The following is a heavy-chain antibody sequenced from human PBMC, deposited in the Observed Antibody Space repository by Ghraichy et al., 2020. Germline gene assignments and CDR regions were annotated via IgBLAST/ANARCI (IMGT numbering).Heavy chain of an antibody. V-gene: IGHV4-61*02. CDR1: GGSISSGSYY. D-gene: IGHD6-13*01. CDR3: ANESRIAAAQLGYYYYGMDV. CDR2: ISTSGST. Sequence: SQTLSLTCTVSGGSISSGSYYLSWIRQPAGKELEWIGRISTSGSTNYNPSLKSRVTISIDTSKNQFSLKLTSVTAADTARYYGANESRIAAAQLGYYYYGMDVWGQGTTVTVSS. J-gene: IGHJ6*02.